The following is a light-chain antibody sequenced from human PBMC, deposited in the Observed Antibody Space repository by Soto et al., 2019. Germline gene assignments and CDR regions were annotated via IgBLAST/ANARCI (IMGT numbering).Light chain of an antibody. Sequence: QSALTQPRSVSGSPLQSVTISCTGTSSDVGGYNYVSWYQQHPGKAPKLMIYDVSQRPSGVPDRFSGSKSGNTASLTISGLQAEDEADYYCCSYAGIYTYVFGTGTKLTVL. V-gene: IGLV2-11*01. CDR3: CSYAGIYTYV. CDR2: DVS. CDR1: SSDVGGYNY. J-gene: IGLJ1*01.